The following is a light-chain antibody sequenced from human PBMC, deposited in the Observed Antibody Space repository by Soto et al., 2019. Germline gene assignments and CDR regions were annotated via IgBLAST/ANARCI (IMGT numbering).Light chain of an antibody. V-gene: IGKV1-5*01. CDR1: QSVSHW. CDR3: QQYTSYQYT. Sequence: DIQMTQSPSTLSASVGDRVTITCRASQSVSHWLAWYQQKPGKAPKALIYDASTLETGVPSRFSGSGSGTDFTLTISSLQPDDFATYYCQQYTSYQYTFGQGTKLEMK. J-gene: IGKJ2*01. CDR2: DAS.